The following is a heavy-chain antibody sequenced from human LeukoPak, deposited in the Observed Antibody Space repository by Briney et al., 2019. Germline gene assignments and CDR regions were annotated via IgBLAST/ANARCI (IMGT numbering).Heavy chain of an antibody. V-gene: IGHV3-48*03. D-gene: IGHD6-13*01. CDR2: ISSSGSTI. J-gene: IGHJ6*03. Sequence: GGSLRLSCAASGLTLSSYEMNWVRQAPGKGLEWVSYISSSGSTIYYADSVKGRFTISRDNAKNSLYLQMNSLRAEDTAVYYCARGYSSSWYYYYYMDVWGKGTTVTVSS. CDR3: ARGYSSSWYYYYYMDV. CDR1: GLTLSSYE.